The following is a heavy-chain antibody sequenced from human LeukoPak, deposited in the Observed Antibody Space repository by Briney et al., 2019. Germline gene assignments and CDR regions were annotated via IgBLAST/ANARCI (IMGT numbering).Heavy chain of an antibody. D-gene: IGHD3-16*01. CDR3: ARDWGSRGKFDI. V-gene: IGHV3-21*01. J-gene: IGHJ3*02. CDR2: ISSSSSYI. CDR1: GFTFSSYS. Sequence: PGGSLRRSCAASGFTFSSYSMNWVRQAPGKGLEWVSSISSSSSYIYYADSVKGRFTISRDNAKNSLYLQMNSLRAEDTAVYYCARDWGSRGKFDIWGQGTMVTVSS.